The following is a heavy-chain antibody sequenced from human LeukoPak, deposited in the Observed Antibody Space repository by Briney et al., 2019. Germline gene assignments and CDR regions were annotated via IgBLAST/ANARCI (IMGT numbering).Heavy chain of an antibody. Sequence: GGSLRLSCAASGFTFSGYWMTWVRQAPGKGPEWVANIKQDGIEKNYVGSVKGRFTISRDNAKNSLYLQMNSLRAEDTAVYYCARESRDGYPKFDYWGQGTLVTVSS. CDR1: GFTFSGYW. D-gene: IGHD5-24*01. J-gene: IGHJ4*02. CDR3: ARESRDGYPKFDY. V-gene: IGHV3-7*01. CDR2: IKQDGIEK.